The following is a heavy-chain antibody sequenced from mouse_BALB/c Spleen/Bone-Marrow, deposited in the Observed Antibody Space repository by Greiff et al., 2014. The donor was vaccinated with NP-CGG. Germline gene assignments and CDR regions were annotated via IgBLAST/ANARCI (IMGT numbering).Heavy chain of an antibody. J-gene: IGHJ3*01. CDR1: DYTFTTYW. V-gene: IGHV1-7*01. CDR2: IDPRTGYT. Sequence: VKLVESGAELAKPGASVKMSCKVSDYTFTTYWMHWVKQRPGQGLEWIGYIDPRTGYTEYNQKFRDKATLTADKSSSTAYMQLSSLTSEDSAVYYCARYWDAYWGQGTLVTVSA. CDR3: ARYWDAY. D-gene: IGHD4-1*01.